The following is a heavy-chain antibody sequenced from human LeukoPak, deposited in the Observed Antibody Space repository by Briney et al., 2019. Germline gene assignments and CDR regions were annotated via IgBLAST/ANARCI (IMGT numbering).Heavy chain of an antibody. V-gene: IGHV4-38-2*02. Sequence: SETLSLTCTVSGYSISSGYYWGWIRQPPGKGLEWIGSIYHSGSTYYNPSLKSRVTISVDTSKNQFSLKLSSVTAADTAVYYCARDKASVTMIVVDLNWFDPWGQGTLVTVSS. CDR2: IYHSGST. J-gene: IGHJ5*02. CDR1: GYSISSGYY. CDR3: ARDKASVTMIVVDLNWFDP. D-gene: IGHD3-22*01.